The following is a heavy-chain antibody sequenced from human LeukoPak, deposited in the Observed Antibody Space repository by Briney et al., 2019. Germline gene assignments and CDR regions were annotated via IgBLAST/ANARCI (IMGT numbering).Heavy chain of an antibody. CDR1: GFTVSSNY. J-gene: IGHJ4*02. CDR2: IYSGGST. CDR3: ARGQTYSSSWYPAGSYLDY. V-gene: IGHV3-66*01. Sequence: PGGSLNLTCAASGFTVSSNYMSWVRQAPGKGLEWVSVIYSGGSTYYADSVKGRFTISRDNSKNTLYLQMNSLRAEDTAVYYCARGQTYSSSWYPAGSYLDYLCRGTKVTVSS. D-gene: IGHD6-13*01.